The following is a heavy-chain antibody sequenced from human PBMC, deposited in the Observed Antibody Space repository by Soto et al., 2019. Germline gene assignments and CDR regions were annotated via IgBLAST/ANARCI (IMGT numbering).Heavy chain of an antibody. CDR2: IYSGGTT. Sequence: EVQLVESGGGLVQPGGSLRLSCAASGFTVSSNYTSWVRQAPGKGLEWVSVIYSGGTTYYADSVKGRFTISRDNSKNTLYLQMNSLRAEDTAVYYCARNGDSSDYRGWFDPWGQGTLVTVSS. J-gene: IGHJ5*02. CDR1: GFTVSSNY. CDR3: ARNGDSSDYRGWFDP. V-gene: IGHV3-66*01. D-gene: IGHD3-22*01.